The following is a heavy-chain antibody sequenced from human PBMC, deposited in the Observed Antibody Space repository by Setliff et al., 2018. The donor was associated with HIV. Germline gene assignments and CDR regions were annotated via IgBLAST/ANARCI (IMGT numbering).Heavy chain of an antibody. CDR1: GESFSAYS. CDR3: ARGNNNWRRLWGY. CDR2: INHSGST. Sequence: PSETLSLTCAVYGESFSAYSWTWIRQPPGKGLEWIGEINHSGSTTYNPSLKTQLTISSATSQNQFSLTMTSLTAADTAVYFCARGNNNWRRLWGYWGQGTRVTVSS. V-gene: IGHV4-34*01. D-gene: IGHD2-21*02. J-gene: IGHJ4*02.